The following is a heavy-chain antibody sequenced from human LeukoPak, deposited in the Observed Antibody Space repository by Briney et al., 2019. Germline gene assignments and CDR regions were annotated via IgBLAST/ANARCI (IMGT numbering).Heavy chain of an antibody. CDR1: GFTFSSYE. V-gene: IGHV3-7*01. CDR2: IKEDGSEK. CDR3: ARDPSGSGGTYSDY. D-gene: IGHD1-26*01. J-gene: IGHJ4*02. Sequence: GGSLRLSCAASGFTFSSYEMNWVRQAPGKGLEWVANIKEDGSEKYYVDSVKGRFTISRDNAKTSLYLQMNSLRAEDTAVYFCARDPSGSGGTYSDYWGQGTLVTVSS.